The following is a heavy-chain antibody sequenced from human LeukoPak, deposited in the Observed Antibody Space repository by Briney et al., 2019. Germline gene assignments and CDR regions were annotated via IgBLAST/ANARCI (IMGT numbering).Heavy chain of an antibody. J-gene: IGHJ4*02. CDR3: ASMTTAY. Sequence: GGSLRLSCAASGFTFSSYAMHWVRQAPGKGLEWVAVISYDGSNKYYADSVKGRFTISRDNSKNTLYLRMNSLRAEDTAVYYCASMTTAYWGQGTLVTVSS. CDR2: ISYDGSNK. V-gene: IGHV3-30-3*01. CDR1: GFTFSSYA. D-gene: IGHD4-17*01.